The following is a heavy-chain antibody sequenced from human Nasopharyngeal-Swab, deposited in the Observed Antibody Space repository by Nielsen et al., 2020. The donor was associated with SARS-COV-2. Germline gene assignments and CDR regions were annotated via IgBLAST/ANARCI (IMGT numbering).Heavy chain of an antibody. CDR2: IYYNGDT. D-gene: IGHD3-22*01. Sequence: WIRQPPGKGLEWIGYIYYNGDTYYNPSLKSRVTISLDTSRKQFSLQVKSLAAADTAVYYCARVRPHYFERRGYDQWGQGTRVTVSS. V-gene: IGHV4-39*07. J-gene: IGHJ4*02. CDR3: ARVRPHYFERRGYDQ.